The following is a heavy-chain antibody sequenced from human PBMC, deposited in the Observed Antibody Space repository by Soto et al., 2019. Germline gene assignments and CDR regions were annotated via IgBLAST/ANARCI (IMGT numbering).Heavy chain of an antibody. CDR3: ARDRVYGGNPTHYFDY. CDR1: GGTFSSYA. Sequence: QVQLVQSGAEVKKPGSSVKVSCKASGGTFSSYAISWVRQAPGQGLEWMGGIIPISGTANYAQKFQGRVTITANESTSTAYLELSSLRSEDTAVYYCARDRVYGGNPTHYFDYWGQGTLVTVSS. CDR2: IIPISGTA. V-gene: IGHV1-69*12. D-gene: IGHD4-17*01. J-gene: IGHJ4*02.